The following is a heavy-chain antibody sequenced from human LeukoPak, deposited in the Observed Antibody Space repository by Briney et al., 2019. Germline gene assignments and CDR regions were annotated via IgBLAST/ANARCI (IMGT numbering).Heavy chain of an antibody. CDR2: IYYIGST. CDR1: GGSISSYY. CDR3: ARAVPRRSNWFDP. Sequence: TSETLSLTCTVSGGSISSYYWSWIRQPPGKGLEWIGYIYYIGSTNYNPSLKSRVTISVDTSKNQFSLKLSSVTAADTAVYYCARAVPRRSNWFDPWGQGTLVTVSS. J-gene: IGHJ5*02. V-gene: IGHV4-59*01.